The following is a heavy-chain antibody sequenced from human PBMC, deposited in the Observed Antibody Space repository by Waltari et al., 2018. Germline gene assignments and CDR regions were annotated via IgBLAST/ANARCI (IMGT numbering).Heavy chain of an antibody. V-gene: IGHV4-4*02. D-gene: IGHD2-15*01. CDR3: ARDLGRGLFLDS. CDR1: GDAMSGNYW. CDR2: VHRNGRT. J-gene: IGHJ4*02. Sequence: QLRLQESGPGLVKPSGTLSLTCVVSGDAMSGNYWRSWVRQSPEEGLEWIGQVHRNGRTNYNPSLAGRATVSLDSSMNQFSLRILSATAADTAVYYCARDLGRGLFLDSWGQGTLVTVSP.